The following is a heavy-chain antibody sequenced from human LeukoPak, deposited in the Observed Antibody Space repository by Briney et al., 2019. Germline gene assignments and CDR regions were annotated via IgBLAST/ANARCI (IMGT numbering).Heavy chain of an antibody. CDR2: IKPQTGAT. J-gene: IGHJ4*02. CDR3: ARDRVGSGWPRQYYLEV. D-gene: IGHD6-19*01. CDR1: GYTLTGYY. V-gene: IGHV1-2*02. Sequence: ASVKVSCKASGYTLTGYYLHWVRQAPRHGLEWRGWIKPQTGATHSAQKFQGRITLTRDTSISTAYMDLSRLRSDDTAVYYCARDRVGSGWPRQYYLEVWGQGTLVTVSS.